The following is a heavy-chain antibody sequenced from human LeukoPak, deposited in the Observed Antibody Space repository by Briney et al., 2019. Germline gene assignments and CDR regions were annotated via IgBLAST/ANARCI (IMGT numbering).Heavy chain of an antibody. Sequence: PGGSLRLSCATSGFTFSTFWMHWVRQVPWKGLVWVSRIHSDGSTTNYADLAKGRFTISRDNAKNTLYLQMNSLRAEDTAVYYCARDRDSRGYSHFDYWGQGTLVTVSS. J-gene: IGHJ4*02. CDR1: GFTFSTFW. CDR3: ARDRDSRGYSHFDY. D-gene: IGHD3-22*01. CDR2: IHSDGSTT. V-gene: IGHV3-74*01.